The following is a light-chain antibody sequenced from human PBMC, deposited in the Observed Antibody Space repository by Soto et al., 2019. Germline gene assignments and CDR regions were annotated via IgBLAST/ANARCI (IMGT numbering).Light chain of an antibody. J-gene: IGLJ2*01. Sequence: QSVLTQPPSASGTPGQRVTISCSGSSSTIGGNTVNWYQQLPGTAPKLLIYNDDERPSGVPGRFTGSKSGTSSSLAISGLQSDDEADYYCSSWDDSLNVVVFGAGTKLTV. V-gene: IGLV1-44*01. CDR3: SSWDDSLNVVV. CDR2: NDD. CDR1: SSTIGGNT.